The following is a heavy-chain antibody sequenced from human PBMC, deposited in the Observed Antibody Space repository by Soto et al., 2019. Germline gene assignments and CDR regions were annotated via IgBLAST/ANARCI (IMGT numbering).Heavy chain of an antibody. CDR3: AAAYYDISHMDV. V-gene: IGHV1-58*02. Sequence: KVAWKGSGFAFSISARQWGRQARGQRLEWIGWIVVGSGNTNYAQKFQERVTITRDMSTSTAYMELSSLRSEDTAVYYCAAAYYDISHMDVWGKGTTVTVSS. CDR2: IVVGSGNT. CDR1: GFAFSISA. D-gene: IGHD3-9*01. J-gene: IGHJ6*03.